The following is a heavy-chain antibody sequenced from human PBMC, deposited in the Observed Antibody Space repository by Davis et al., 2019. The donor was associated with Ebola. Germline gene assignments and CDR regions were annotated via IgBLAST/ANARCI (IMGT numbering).Heavy chain of an antibody. V-gene: IGHV1-18*01. CDR1: GYTFSIYG. Sequence: ASVKVSCKTSGYTFSIYGPSWVRQAPGHGLEWMGWINPYNGNTDYAQNFQGRVTVTTDTSTSTAYMELSSLRSEDTAVYYCGTASDYYYYGMDVWGQGATVTV. CDR2: INPYNGNT. D-gene: IGHD1-1*01. J-gene: IGHJ6*02. CDR3: GTASDYYYYGMDV.